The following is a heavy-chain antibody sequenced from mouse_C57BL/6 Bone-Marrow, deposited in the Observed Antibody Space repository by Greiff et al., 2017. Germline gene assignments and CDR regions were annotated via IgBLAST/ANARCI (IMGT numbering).Heavy chain of an antibody. Sequence: EVQLQQSGAELMKPGASVKLSCKATGFNIKDYYMHWVKQRPEQGLEWIGRIDPEDGDTEYAPKFQGKATMTADTSSNTAYLQLSSLTSEDTAVYYCTSYDYDGFAYWGQGTLVTVSA. CDR3: TSYDYDGFAY. J-gene: IGHJ3*01. CDR1: GFNIKDYY. D-gene: IGHD2-4*01. CDR2: IDPEDGDT. V-gene: IGHV14-1*01.